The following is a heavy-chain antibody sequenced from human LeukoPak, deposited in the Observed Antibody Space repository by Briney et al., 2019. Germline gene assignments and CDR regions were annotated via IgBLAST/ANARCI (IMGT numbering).Heavy chain of an antibody. CDR2: INHSGST. CDR3: AREGSYFGAGSPPLEF. D-gene: IGHD3-10*01. CDR1: GGSFSDYY. Sequence: AETLSLTCAVYGGSFSDYYWTWIRQSPGKGLEWIGEINHSGSTTYNPSLKSRVTISVDASKNQFSLKMSSVTDADTAVYYCAREGSYFGAGSPPLEFWSRGTQVTVSS. V-gene: IGHV4-34*01. J-gene: IGHJ4*02.